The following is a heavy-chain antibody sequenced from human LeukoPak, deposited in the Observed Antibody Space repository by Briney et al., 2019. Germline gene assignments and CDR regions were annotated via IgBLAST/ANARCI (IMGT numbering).Heavy chain of an antibody. CDR3: AKRSVPGRPGY. CDR1: GFIVSDND. D-gene: IGHD3-3*01. J-gene: IGHJ4*02. CDR2: IYADGST. V-gene: IGHV3-66*04. Sequence: GSLRLSCAASGFIVSDNDIKWVRQAPGKGLEWVSLIYADGSTHYTDSVKGRFSISRDNSQNTVYLQTTSLTGEDTAVYFCAKRSVPGRPGYWGQGTLVTVSS.